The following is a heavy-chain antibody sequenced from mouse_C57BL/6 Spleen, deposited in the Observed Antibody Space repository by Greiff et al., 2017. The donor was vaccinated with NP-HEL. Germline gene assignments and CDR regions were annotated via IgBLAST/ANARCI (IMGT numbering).Heavy chain of an antibody. Sequence: QVQLKQSGPELVKPGASVKLSCKASGYTFTSYDINWVKQRPGQGLEWIGWIYPRDGSTKYNEKFKGKATLTVDTSSSTAYMELHSLTSEDSAVYFCALYYSNLEFAYWGQGTLVTVSA. J-gene: IGHJ3*01. V-gene: IGHV1-85*01. CDR2: IYPRDGST. CDR3: ALYYSNLEFAY. CDR1: GYTFTSYD. D-gene: IGHD2-5*01.